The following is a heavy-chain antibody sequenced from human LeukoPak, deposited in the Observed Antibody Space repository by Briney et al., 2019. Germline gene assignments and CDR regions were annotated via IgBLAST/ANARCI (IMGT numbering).Heavy chain of an antibody. J-gene: IGHJ1*01. CDR3: ATYYRVFGGGQH. CDR1: GFTFSGYG. Sequence: GGSLRLSCAASGFTFSGYGMHWVRQAPGKGLEWVAFIWYDGSNKYYADSVKGRFNISRDNSKNTLYLQMNSLRVEDTAVYYCATYYRVFGGGQHRGQGTLVIVSS. V-gene: IGHV3-30*02. D-gene: IGHD3-3*01. CDR2: IWYDGSNK.